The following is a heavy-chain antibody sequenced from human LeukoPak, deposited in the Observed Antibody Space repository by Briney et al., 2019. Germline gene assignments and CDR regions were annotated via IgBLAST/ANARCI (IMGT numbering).Heavy chain of an antibody. J-gene: IGHJ4*02. CDR3: ARDGGYYDSSGHYNLLDY. Sequence: GGSLRLSCAASGFTFSTHTMNWVRQAPGKGLEWVSSISSTSVYIYYADSLRGRLTISRDNAKNSLYLQVNSLRAEDTAVYYCARDGGYYDSSGHYNLLDYWGQGTLVTVSS. CDR2: ISSTSVYI. D-gene: IGHD3-22*01. CDR1: GFTFSTHT. V-gene: IGHV3-21*01.